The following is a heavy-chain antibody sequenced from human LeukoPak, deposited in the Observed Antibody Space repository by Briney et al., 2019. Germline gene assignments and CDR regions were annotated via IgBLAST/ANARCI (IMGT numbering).Heavy chain of an antibody. D-gene: IGHD5-12*01. V-gene: IGHV5-51*01. CDR3: ARQRGSGFDFDS. CDR1: GYSFTNYW. Sequence: MLGESLKISCMGSGYSFTNYWIGWVRQVPGSGLEWMGVIYPSDSDTRYSPSFQGQVTISADKSIDTAYLQWSSLKASDTAMYYCARQRGSGFDFDSWGQGTLVTVSS. CDR2: IYPSDSDT. J-gene: IGHJ4*02.